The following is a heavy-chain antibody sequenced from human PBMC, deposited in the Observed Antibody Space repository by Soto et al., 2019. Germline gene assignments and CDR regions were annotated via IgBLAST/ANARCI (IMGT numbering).Heavy chain of an antibody. CDR1: GDSILSRDFY. CDR2: IFYLGSS. D-gene: IGHD3-3*02. Sequence: SETLSLTCTVSGDSILSRDFYWGWVRQPPGKGLEWIGSIFYLGSSYYNPSLKSRVTMSVDTSKNQFSLRLRSVTAADTALYFCARHSLALRKNNWFDPWGQGIMVTVSS. CDR3: ARHSLALRKNNWFDP. V-gene: IGHV4-39*01. J-gene: IGHJ5*02.